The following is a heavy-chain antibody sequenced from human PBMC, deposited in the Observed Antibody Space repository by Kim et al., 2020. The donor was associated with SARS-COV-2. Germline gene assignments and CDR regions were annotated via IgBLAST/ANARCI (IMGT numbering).Heavy chain of an antibody. CDR1: GFTFSDFY. CDR3: ARDFGAWFDP. Sequence: GGSLRLSCAASGFTFSDFYMSWIRQAPGKGLEWISYISKSGNIIKYADSVKGRFTISRDNAKNSVYLQMHSVRAEDTAIYYCARDFGAWFDPWGQGTLVTAAS. J-gene: IGHJ5*02. V-gene: IGHV3-11*01. D-gene: IGHD3-3*01. CDR2: ISKSGNII.